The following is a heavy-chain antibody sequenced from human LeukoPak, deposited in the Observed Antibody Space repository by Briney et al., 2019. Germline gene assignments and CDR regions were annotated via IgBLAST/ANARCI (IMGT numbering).Heavy chain of an antibody. CDR1: GFTFSSYW. V-gene: IGHV3-74*01. J-gene: IGHJ4*02. Sequence: GGSLRLSCAASGFTFSSYWMHWVRQAPGKGLVWVSRINSDGSTTSCADSVKGRFTISRDNAKNTLYLQMNSLRAEDTAVYYCAGFDYYGSESYYNHFDSWGQGTLVTVSS. CDR3: AGFDYYGSESYYNHFDS. D-gene: IGHD3-10*01. CDR2: INSDGSTT.